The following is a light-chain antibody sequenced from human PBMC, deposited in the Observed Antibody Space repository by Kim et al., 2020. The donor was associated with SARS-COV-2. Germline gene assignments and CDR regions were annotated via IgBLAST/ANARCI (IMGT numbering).Light chain of an antibody. J-gene: IGKJ1*01. CDR1: ESVCSN. Sequence: SPGESATLSCRASESVCSNLAWYQQKPGQAPSLVIYGASTRATGVPARFSGSGYGTEFTLTISSLQSEDFAVYYCQQYNNWPPRTFGHGTKVDIK. V-gene: IGKV3-15*01. CDR2: GAS. CDR3: QQYNNWPPRT.